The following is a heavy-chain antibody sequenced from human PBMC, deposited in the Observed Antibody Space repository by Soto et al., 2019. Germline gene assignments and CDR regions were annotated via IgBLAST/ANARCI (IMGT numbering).Heavy chain of an antibody. CDR3: ARGPKGKYSYGPRQYYFDY. CDR2: INHSGST. Sequence: SETLSLTCAVYGGSFSGYYSNWIRQPPGKGLEWIGEINHSGSTNYNPSLKSRVTISVDTSKNQFSLKLSSVTAADTAVYYCARGPKGKYSYGPRQYYFDYWGQGTLVTVSS. D-gene: IGHD5-18*01. J-gene: IGHJ4*02. CDR1: GGSFSGYY. V-gene: IGHV4-34*01.